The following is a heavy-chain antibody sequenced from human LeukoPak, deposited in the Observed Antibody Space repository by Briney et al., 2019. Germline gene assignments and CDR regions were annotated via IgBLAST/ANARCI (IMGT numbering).Heavy chain of an antibody. CDR1: GFTFSSYA. V-gene: IGHV3-23*01. CDR3: AKVFPYYDSSGRYFDY. D-gene: IGHD3-22*01. Sequence: GGSLRLSCAASGFTFSSYAMSWVRQAPGKGLEWASGISGSGGSTYYADSVKGWFTISRDNSKNTLYLQMNSLRAEDTAVYYCAKVFPYYDSSGRYFDYWGQGTLVTVSS. CDR2: ISGSGGST. J-gene: IGHJ4*02.